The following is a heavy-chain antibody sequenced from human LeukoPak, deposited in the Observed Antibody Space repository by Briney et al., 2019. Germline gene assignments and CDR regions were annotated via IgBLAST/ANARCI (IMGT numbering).Heavy chain of an antibody. CDR1: GYTFTSYD. CDR3: ARVGWELLYVNWFDP. D-gene: IGHD1-26*01. CDR2: VNPNSGNT. V-gene: IGHV1-8*01. Sequence: ASVKVSCKASGYTFTSYDINWVRQATGQGPEWMGWVNPNSGNTGYAQKFQGRVTMTTDTSTSTAYMELRSLRSDDTAVYYCARVGWELLYVNWFDPWGQGTLVTVSS. J-gene: IGHJ5*02.